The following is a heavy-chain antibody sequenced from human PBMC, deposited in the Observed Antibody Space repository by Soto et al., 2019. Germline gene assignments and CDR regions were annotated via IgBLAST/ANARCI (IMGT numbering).Heavy chain of an antibody. Sequence: HPGGSLRLSCAASGFTFNSYGMHWVRQAPGKGLEWVALISYDGSDKYYIDSVKGRFTISRDNSKNTLYLEVDSLRAEDTAVYYCARESYYYDSSGFDYWGQGTLVTVSS. J-gene: IGHJ4*02. V-gene: IGHV3-33*08. CDR2: ISYDGSDK. CDR1: GFTFNSYG. D-gene: IGHD3-22*01. CDR3: ARESYYYDSSGFDY.